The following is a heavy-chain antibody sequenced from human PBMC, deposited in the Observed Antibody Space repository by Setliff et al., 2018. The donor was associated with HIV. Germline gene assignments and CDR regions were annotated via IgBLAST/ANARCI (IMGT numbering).Heavy chain of an antibody. V-gene: IGHV1-2*04. CDR3: ARNHQPGSPLAEGCFQH. CDR1: GYTFTGYY. J-gene: IGHJ1*01. CDR2: INPNTGGT. Sequence: SVKVSCKASGYTFTGYYMHWVRQAPGQGLEWMGWINPNTGGTNYAQKFQGWVTMTRDTSISTAYMEVSRLRPDDTAVYYCARNHQPGSPLAEGCFQHWGQGTLVTVS. D-gene: IGHD6-25*01.